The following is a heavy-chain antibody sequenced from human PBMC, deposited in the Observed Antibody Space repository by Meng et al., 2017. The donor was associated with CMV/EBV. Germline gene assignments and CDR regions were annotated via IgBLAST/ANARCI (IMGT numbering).Heavy chain of an antibody. D-gene: IGHD6-13*01. CDR1: GFTFSSYG. CDR3: ARNKARSSSSWYHFDY. V-gene: IGHV4-59*01. CDR2: IYYSGST. Sequence: SCAASGFTFSSYGMRWVRQAPGKGLEWIGYIYYSGSTNYNPSLKSRVTISVDTSKNQFSLKLSSVTAADTAVYYCARNKARSSSSWYHFDYWGQGTLVTVSS. J-gene: IGHJ4*02.